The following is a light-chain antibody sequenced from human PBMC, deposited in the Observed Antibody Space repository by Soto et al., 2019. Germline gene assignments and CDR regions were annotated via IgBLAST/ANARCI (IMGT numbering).Light chain of an antibody. CDR3: QQFATSPLT. CDR1: QSVSSSY. J-gene: IGKJ4*01. CDR2: GAS. V-gene: IGKV3-20*01. Sequence: ESVLTQSPRTLSLSHGERATLSCRASQSVSSSYLAWYQQKPGQAPRLLIYGASSRATGIPDRFSGSGSGTDFTLTISRLEPEDFAVYYCQQFATSPLTFGGGTKADIK.